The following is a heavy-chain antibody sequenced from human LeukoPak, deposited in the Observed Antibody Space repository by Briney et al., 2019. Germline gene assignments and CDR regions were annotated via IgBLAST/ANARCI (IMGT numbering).Heavy chain of an antibody. J-gene: IGHJ5*02. CDR2: IRYDGNNK. CDR3: ARDRLAYCSSTSCYSRYNWFDP. Sequence: GGSLRLSCAASGFTFSSYGLHWVRQAPGRGLEWVAFIRYDGNNKYYADSVKGRFTISRDNSKNTLYLQMNSLRTEDTAVYYCARDRLAYCSSTSCYSRYNWFDPWGQGTLVTVSS. V-gene: IGHV3-30*02. D-gene: IGHD2-2*01. CDR1: GFTFSSYG.